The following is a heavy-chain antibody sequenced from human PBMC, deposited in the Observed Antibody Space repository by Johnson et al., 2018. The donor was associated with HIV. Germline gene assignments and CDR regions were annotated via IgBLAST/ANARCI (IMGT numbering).Heavy chain of an antibody. CDR1: GFTFSSYA. V-gene: IGHV3-30*04. Sequence: QVQLVESGGGLVQPGRSLRLSCAASGFTFSSYAMHWVRQAPGKGLEWVAVISYDGSNKYYADSVKGRFTIPRDSPKNSLYLQMDSVRAEDTAAYYCARVGGGYYPSHAFDIWGQGTMVTVSS. CDR2: ISYDGSNK. J-gene: IGHJ3*02. D-gene: IGHD3-22*01. CDR3: ARVGGGYYPSHAFDI.